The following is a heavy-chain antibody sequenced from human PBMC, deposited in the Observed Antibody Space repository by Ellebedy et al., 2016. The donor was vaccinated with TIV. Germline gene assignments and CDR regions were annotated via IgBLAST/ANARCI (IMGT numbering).Heavy chain of an antibody. D-gene: IGHD3-16*01. Sequence: SETLSLTCAVSGGSLSDNYWTWIRQPPGKGLEWIGYLYYTGSTNYNPSLKSRVTISVNTPRNQFSLKLSPVTAADTDVYYCVSSASMDAFDLWGQGTMVTVSS. J-gene: IGHJ3*01. CDR3: VSSASMDAFDL. CDR1: GGSLSDNY. V-gene: IGHV4-59*01. CDR2: LYYTGST.